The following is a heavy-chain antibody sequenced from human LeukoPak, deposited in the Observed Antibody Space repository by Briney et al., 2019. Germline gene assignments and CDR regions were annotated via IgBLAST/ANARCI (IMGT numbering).Heavy chain of an antibody. V-gene: IGHV1-3*01. J-gene: IGHJ6*02. D-gene: IGHD1-26*01. CDR2: INAGNGNT. CDR3: ARTLGVGAPSPPYYYYGMDV. Sequence: ASVKVSCKASGYTFTSYAMHWVRQAPGQRLEWMGWINAGNGNTKYSQKFQGRVTITRDTSASTAYMELSSLRSEDTAAYYCARTLGVGAPSPPYYYYGMDVWGQGTTVTVSS. CDR1: GYTFTSYA.